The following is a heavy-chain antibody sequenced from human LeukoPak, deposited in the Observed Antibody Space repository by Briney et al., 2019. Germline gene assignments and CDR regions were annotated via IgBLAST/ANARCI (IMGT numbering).Heavy chain of an antibody. D-gene: IGHD4-17*01. V-gene: IGHV4-34*01. CDR1: GGAFSGYS. J-gene: IGHJ4*02. Sequence: PSETLSLTCAVYGGAFSGYSWSWIRQPPGKGLEWIGEIDPNGTANYSPSLKSRVTVSVDTSKNQFSLSLSSVTAADTAIYYCARGRSYEYGDYDYWGQGTLVTVSS. CDR3: ARGRSYEYGDYDY. CDR2: IDPNGTA.